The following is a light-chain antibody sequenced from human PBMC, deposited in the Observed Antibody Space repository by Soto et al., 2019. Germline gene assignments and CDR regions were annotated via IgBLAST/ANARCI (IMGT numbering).Light chain of an antibody. CDR2: KVS. Sequence: DVVMTRSPLSLPVTLGQPASISCRSSQSLAYSDGNTYLNWFQQRPGQSPRRLIYKVSNRDSGVPDRFSGSGSGTDFTLKISRVGAEDVGVYYCMQGTHWPPYTFGQGTKLEIK. J-gene: IGKJ2*01. V-gene: IGKV2-30*01. CDR1: QSLAYSDGNTY. CDR3: MQGTHWPPYT.